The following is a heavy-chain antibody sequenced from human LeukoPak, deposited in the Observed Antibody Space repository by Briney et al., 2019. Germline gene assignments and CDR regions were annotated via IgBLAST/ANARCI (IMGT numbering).Heavy chain of an antibody. CDR3: ARDREWELQSLRYFDY. Sequence: PSETLSLTCTVSGGSVSSGGYYWSWIRQPPGKGLEWIGYIDYSGSTYDNPSLKSRVTISVDTSKNQFSLKLSSVTAADTAVYYCARDREWELQSLRYFDYWGQGTLVTVSS. V-gene: IGHV4-61*08. CDR1: GGSVSSGGYY. CDR2: IDYSGST. J-gene: IGHJ4*02. D-gene: IGHD1-26*01.